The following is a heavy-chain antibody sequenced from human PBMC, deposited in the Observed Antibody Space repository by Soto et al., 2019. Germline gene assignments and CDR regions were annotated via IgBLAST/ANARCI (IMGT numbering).Heavy chain of an antibody. CDR1: GYSFNRYW. Sequence: GESLKISCKASGYSFNRYWIGWVRQMPGQGLEWMGVIFPDDSDIRHSPAFRGQVTISADKSINTVYLQYTGLKTSDTATYYCARRISWYYFDSWGQGTPVTVSS. CDR3: ARRISWYYFDS. J-gene: IGHJ4*02. CDR2: IFPDDSDI. V-gene: IGHV5-51*01. D-gene: IGHD1-1*01.